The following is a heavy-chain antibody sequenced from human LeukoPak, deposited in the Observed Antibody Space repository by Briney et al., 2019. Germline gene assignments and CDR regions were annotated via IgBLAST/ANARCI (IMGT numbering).Heavy chain of an antibody. V-gene: IGHV3-74*01. Sequence: GGSLRLSCAASGFTFSSYWMHWVRQAPWKGLVWVSRINSDGSSTSYADSVKGRFTISRDNAKNTLYLQMNSLRAEDTAVYYCARDRAIAVAGIMTPDPWGQGTLVTVSS. CDR2: INSDGSST. CDR3: ARDRAIAVAGIMTPDP. CDR1: GFTFSSYW. D-gene: IGHD6-19*01. J-gene: IGHJ5*02.